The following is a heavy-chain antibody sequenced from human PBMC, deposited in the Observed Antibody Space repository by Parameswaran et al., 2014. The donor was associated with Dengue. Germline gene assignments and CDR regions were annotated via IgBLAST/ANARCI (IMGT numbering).Heavy chain of an antibody. CDR2: IYHSGST. CDR3: ARGNFLHSIAAAGILFGGWFDP. Sequence: WIRQPPGKGLEWIGYIYHSGSTYYNPSLKSRVTISVDRSKNQFSLKLSSVTAADTAVYYCARGNFLHSIAAAGILFGGWFDPWGQGTLVTVSS. V-gene: IGHV4-30-2*01. J-gene: IGHJ5*02. D-gene: IGHD6-13*01.